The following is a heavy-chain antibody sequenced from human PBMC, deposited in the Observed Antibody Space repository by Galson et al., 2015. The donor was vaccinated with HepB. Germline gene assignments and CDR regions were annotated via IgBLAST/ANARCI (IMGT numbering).Heavy chain of an antibody. CDR2: IRSKANSYAT. V-gene: IGHV3-73*01. J-gene: IGHJ4*02. Sequence: SLRLSCAASGFTFSGSAMHWVRQASGKGLEWVGRIRSKANSYATAYAASVKGRFTISRDDSKNTAYLQMNSLKTEDTAVYYCTRPLYYYDSSGYYYSDYWGQGTLVTVSS. CDR1: GFTFSGSA. CDR3: TRPLYYYDSSGYYYSDY. D-gene: IGHD3-22*01.